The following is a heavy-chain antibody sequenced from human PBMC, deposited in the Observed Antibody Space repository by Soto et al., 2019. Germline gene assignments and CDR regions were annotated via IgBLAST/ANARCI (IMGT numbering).Heavy chain of an antibody. J-gene: IGHJ2*01. CDR1: GDSISNFY. D-gene: IGHD2-8*01. Sequence: QVQLQESGPGLVKPSETLSLICTVSGDSISNFYWSWIRQPTGKGLESLGRISARETTNYNPSLLSRVAMSLDTSKNQFSLRLTSLSAADTAVYFCARGMGRYFDLWGRGTLVTVFS. V-gene: IGHV4-4*07. CDR3: ARGMGRYFDL. CDR2: ISARETT.